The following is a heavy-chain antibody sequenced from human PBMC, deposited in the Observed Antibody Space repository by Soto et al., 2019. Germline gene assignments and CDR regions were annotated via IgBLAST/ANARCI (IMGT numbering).Heavy chain of an antibody. CDR3: ASEIAAAGPDFDY. CDR1: GFTFSSYS. CDR2: ISSSSSYI. J-gene: IGHJ4*02. V-gene: IGHV3-21*01. D-gene: IGHD6-13*01. Sequence: GGSLRLSCAASGFTFSSYSMNWVRQAPGKGLEWVSSISSSSSYIYYADSVKGRFTISRDNAKNSLYLQMNSLRAEDTAVYYCASEIAAAGPDFDYWGQGTLVTVSS.